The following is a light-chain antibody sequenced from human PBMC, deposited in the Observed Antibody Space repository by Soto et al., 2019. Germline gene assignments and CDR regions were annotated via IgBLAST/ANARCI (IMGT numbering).Light chain of an antibody. V-gene: IGKV3-20*01. CDR2: GTS. CDR3: HQYDNSPLT. Sequence: EIVMTQSPATLSVSPGERATLSCRASQSVSSSWLAWYQQKPGQAPRLLIYGTSSRATGIPDRFSGSGSGTDFTLTISRLEPEDFALYYCHQYDNSPLTFGGGTKVDIK. J-gene: IGKJ4*01. CDR1: QSVSSSW.